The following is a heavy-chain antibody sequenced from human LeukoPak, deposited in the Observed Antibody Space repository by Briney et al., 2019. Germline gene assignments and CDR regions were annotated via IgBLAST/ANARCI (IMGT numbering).Heavy chain of an antibody. V-gene: IGHV4-39*01. CDR3: VRGFISSMGLWWPTHHTTSFDY. J-gene: IGHJ4*02. CDR2: VDYTGIT. D-gene: IGHD2-21*01. Sequence: SETLSLTCTVSGGSISSSGYYWGWIRQPPGKGLEWIGSVDYTGITSHSPSLKSRVTISVDTSKNQFSLKVSSVSAADTGVYYCVRGFISSMGLWWPTHHTTSFDYWGQGTLVTVSS. CDR1: GGSISSSGYY.